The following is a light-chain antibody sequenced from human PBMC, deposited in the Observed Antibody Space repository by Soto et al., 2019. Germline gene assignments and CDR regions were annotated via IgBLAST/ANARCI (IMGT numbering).Light chain of an antibody. J-gene: IGKJ5*01. CDR3: QQYHSDPLT. V-gene: IGKV4-1*01. CDR2: WAS. CDR1: QSLLSSADNKNY. Sequence: DIVMTQSPDSLAVSLGDRSTIRCNSSQSLLSSADNKNYFAWFQHKPGQSPKLLIYWASTRESGVPDRFSGSGSGTDFTLTISSLQAEDVAVYYCQQYHSDPLTFGQGTRLEIK.